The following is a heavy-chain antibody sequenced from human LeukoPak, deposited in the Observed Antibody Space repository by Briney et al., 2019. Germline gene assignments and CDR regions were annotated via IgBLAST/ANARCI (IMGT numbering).Heavy chain of an antibody. V-gene: IGHV3-15*01. J-gene: IGHJ4*02. Sequence: GGSLRLSCAASGFTFSNAWMSWVRQAPGKGLEWVGRIKSKTDGGTTDYAAPVKGRFTISRDDSKNTLYLQMNSLKTEDTAVYYCTTDWQITMVRGVINLGYWGQGTLVTVSS. CDR2: IKSKTDGGTT. CDR1: GFTFSNAW. CDR3: TTDWQITMVRGVINLGY. D-gene: IGHD3-10*01.